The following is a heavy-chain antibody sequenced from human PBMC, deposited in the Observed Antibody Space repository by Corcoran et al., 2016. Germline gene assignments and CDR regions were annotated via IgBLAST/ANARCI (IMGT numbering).Heavy chain of an antibody. CDR1: GFSLSTSGMC. D-gene: IGHD3-22*01. J-gene: IGHJ5*02. CDR2: IDWDDDK. V-gene: IGHV2-70*01. CDR3: ARMGFYYYDSSGQYSTGHGWFDP. Sequence: QVTLRESGPALVKPTQTLTLTCTFSGFSLSTSGMCVSWIRQPPGKALEWLALIDWDDDKYYSTSLKTRLTISKDTSKNQVVLTMTNMDPVDTATYYCARMGFYYYDSSGQYSTGHGWFDPWGQGTLVTVSS.